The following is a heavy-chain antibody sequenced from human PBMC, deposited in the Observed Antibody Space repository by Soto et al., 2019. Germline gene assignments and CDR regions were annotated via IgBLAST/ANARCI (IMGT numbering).Heavy chain of an antibody. V-gene: IGHV1-18*01. CDR2: ISAYNGNT. J-gene: IGHJ6*02. CDR3: ASLGYSSGWYLGYYYGMDI. Sequence: ASVKVSCKASGYTFTSYGISWLRQAPGQGLEWMGWISAYNGNTNYAQKLQGRVTMTTDTSTSTAYMELRSLRSDDTAVYYCASLGYSSGWYLGYYYGMDIWGQGTTVTVSS. CDR1: GYTFTSYG. D-gene: IGHD6-19*01.